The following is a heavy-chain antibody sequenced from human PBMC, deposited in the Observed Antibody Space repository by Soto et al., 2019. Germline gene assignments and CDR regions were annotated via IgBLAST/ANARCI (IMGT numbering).Heavy chain of an antibody. CDR2: IYYSGNT. D-gene: IGHD3-16*01. V-gene: IGHV4-30-4*01. J-gene: IGHJ4*02. CDR1: GGSTSSDNY. CDR3: AREGGESSDGLYYFDS. Sequence: TSETLSLTCTVSGGSTSSDNYWSWIRQPPGKGLEWIGHIYYSGNTDYNPSLKSRLAISIDTSKNQFSLKLSSVTAADTAVYFCAREGGESSDGLYYFDSWGQGSLVTVSS.